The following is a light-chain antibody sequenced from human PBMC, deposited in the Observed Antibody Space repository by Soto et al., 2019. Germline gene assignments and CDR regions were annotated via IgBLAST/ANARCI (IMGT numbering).Light chain of an antibody. J-gene: IGKJ5*01. CDR2: DAS. Sequence: EVVLTQSPATLSLSPGERATLSCRASQSVSRFLAWYQQKPGQAPRLLIFDASNRATGIPARFSASGSGTAFTLTISSLESEDSAGYYCQQRSDWPITFGQGTRLEI. V-gene: IGKV3-11*01. CDR1: QSVSRF. CDR3: QQRSDWPIT.